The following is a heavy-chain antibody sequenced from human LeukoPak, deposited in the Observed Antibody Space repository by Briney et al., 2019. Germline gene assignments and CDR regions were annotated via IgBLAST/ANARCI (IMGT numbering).Heavy chain of an antibody. J-gene: IGHJ5*02. CDR1: GYTFSSCA. V-gene: IGHV1-18*01. D-gene: IGHD4-17*01. CDR2: ISAYNGNT. Sequence: ASVKVSCKASGYTFSSCAINWVRQAPGQGLEWMGWISAYNGNTNYAQKLQGRVTMTTDTSTSTAYMELRSLRSDDTAVYYCARAYGDYDNWFDPWGQGTLVTVSS. CDR3: ARAYGDYDNWFDP.